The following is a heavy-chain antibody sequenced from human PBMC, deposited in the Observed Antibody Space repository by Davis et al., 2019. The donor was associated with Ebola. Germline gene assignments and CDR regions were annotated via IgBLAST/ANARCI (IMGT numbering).Heavy chain of an antibody. Sequence: GESLKISCAASGFTFSSYSMNWVRQAPGKGLEWVSSISSSSSYIYYADSVKGRFSISRENAKNSLYLQMNSLRDEDTAVYYCARDSIALGSGDYWGQGTLVTVSS. CDR3: ARDSIALGSGDY. D-gene: IGHD3-3*01. CDR2: ISSSSSYI. V-gene: IGHV3-21*01. CDR1: GFTFSSYS. J-gene: IGHJ4*02.